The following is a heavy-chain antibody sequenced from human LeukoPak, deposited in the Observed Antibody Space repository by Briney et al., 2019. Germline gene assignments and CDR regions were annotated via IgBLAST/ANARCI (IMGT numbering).Heavy chain of an antibody. CDR3: ARTQYSGSYLFDY. D-gene: IGHD1-26*01. J-gene: IGHJ4*02. Sequence: GGSLRLSCAASGFTFSSYEMSWVRQAPGKGLEWVSYISSSGSTIYYADSVKGRFTISRDSAKNSLYLQMNTLRAEDTAVYYCARTQYSGSYLFDYWGQGTLVTVSS. CDR1: GFTFSSYE. CDR2: ISSSGSTI. V-gene: IGHV3-48*03.